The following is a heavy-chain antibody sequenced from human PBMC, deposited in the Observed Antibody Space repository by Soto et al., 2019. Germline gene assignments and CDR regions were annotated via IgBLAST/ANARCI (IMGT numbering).Heavy chain of an antibody. J-gene: IGHJ5*02. CDR2: IFSNDEK. CDR1: GFSLSDARMG. V-gene: IGHV2-26*01. D-gene: IGHD3-22*01. Sequence: QVTLKESGPVLVKPTETLTLTCTVSGFSLSDARMGVSWIRQPPGQALEWLAHIFSNDEKSYSRSLRSRLTISKDTSKSQVVLIMTHMDPVDTATYYCARMTNYYDSSGYYYPRDWFDPWGQGTLVTVSS. CDR3: ARMTNYYDSSGYYYPRDWFDP.